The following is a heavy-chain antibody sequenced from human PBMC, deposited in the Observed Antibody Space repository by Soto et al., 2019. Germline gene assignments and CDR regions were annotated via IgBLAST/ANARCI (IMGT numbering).Heavy chain of an antibody. V-gene: IGHV1-18*01. D-gene: IGHD3-9*01. CDR2: ISAYNGNT. J-gene: IGHJ6*02. Sequence: ASVKVSCKASGYTFTSYGISWVRQAPGQGLEWMGWISAYNGNTNYAQKLQGRVTMTTDTSTSTAYMELRSLRSDDTAVYYCERDLGAIYDILAGYGMDVWGQGTTVTVSS. CDR3: ERDLGAIYDILAGYGMDV. CDR1: GYTFTSYG.